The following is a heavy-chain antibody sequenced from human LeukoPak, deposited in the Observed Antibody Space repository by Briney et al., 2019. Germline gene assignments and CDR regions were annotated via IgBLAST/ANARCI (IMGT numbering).Heavy chain of an antibody. CDR2: IYYSGST. V-gene: IGHV4-59*01. D-gene: IGHD3-16*01. J-gene: IGHJ3*02. CDR1: GGSISSYY. CDR3: ARDNYDYGLWAFDI. Sequence: SETLSLTCTVSGGSISSYYWSWIRQPPGKGLEWIGYIYYSGSTNYSPSLKSRVTISVDTSKNQFSLKLSSVTAADTAVYYCARDNYDYGLWAFDIWGQGTMVTVSS.